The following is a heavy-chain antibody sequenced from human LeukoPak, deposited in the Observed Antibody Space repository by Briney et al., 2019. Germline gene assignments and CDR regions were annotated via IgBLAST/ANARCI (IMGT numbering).Heavy chain of an antibody. CDR2: VYENGRT. V-gene: IGHV4-39*07. Sequence: SETLSLTCSVSGGSIISSDCYWGWIRQPPGKGLGLIGTVYENGRTSYNPSLKRRVTISVDTSKNQFSLKLTSVTAADTAFYYCAREGGRVTTIFGYWFDPWGQGTLVTVSS. J-gene: IGHJ5*02. D-gene: IGHD3-3*01. CDR1: GGSIISSDCY. CDR3: AREGGRVTTIFGYWFDP.